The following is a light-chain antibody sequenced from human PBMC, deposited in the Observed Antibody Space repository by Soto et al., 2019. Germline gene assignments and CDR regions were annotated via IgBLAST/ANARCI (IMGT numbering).Light chain of an antibody. Sequence: EIVLTQSPATLSLSPGERATLSCRASQSVSSYLAWYQQKPGQAPRLLIFDASNRATGIPARFSGSGSGTDFTLTISSLQPEEFAVYHCQQRINWPLTVGGGTKVDIK. CDR1: QSVSSY. J-gene: IGKJ4*01. CDR2: DAS. CDR3: QQRINWPLT. V-gene: IGKV3-11*01.